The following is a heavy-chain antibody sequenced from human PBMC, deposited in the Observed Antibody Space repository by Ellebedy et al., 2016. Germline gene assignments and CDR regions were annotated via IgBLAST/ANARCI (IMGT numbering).Heavy chain of an antibody. Sequence: SETLSLXXAVYGGSFSGYYWSWIRQPPGKGLEWIGEINHSGSTNYNPSLKSRVTISVDTSKNQFSLKLSSVTAADTAVYYCASSLCPEAGCPWDYWGQGTLVTVSS. J-gene: IGHJ4*02. V-gene: IGHV4-34*01. D-gene: IGHD2-8*01. CDR1: GGSFSGYY. CDR2: INHSGST. CDR3: ASSLCPEAGCPWDY.